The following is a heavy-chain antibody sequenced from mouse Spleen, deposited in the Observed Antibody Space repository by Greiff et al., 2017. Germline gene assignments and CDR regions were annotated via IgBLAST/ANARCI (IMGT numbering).Heavy chain of an antibody. V-gene: IGHV1-69*02. J-gene: IGHJ4*01. Sequence: QVQLQQPGAELVKPGASVKLSCKASGYTFTSYWMHWVKQRPGQGLEWIGEIDPSDSYTNYNQKFKGKATLTVDKSSSTAYMQLSSLTSEDSAVYYCARKTLYGNYGAMDYWGQGTSVTVSS. CDR2: IDPSDSYT. CDR1: GYTFTSYW. CDR3: ARKTLYGNYGAMDY. D-gene: IGHD2-1*01.